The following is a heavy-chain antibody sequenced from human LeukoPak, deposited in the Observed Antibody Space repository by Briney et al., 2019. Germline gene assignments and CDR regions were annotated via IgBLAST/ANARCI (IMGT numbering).Heavy chain of an antibody. V-gene: IGHV3-23*01. Sequence: GGSLRLSCAASGFTFSDYYMSWIRQAPGKGLEWVSAISGSGGSTYYADSVKGRFTISRDNSKNTLYLQMNSLRAEDTAVYYCANVPEPRTVTTGGVYWGQGTLVTVSS. D-gene: IGHD4-17*01. CDR2: ISGSGGST. CDR1: GFTFSDYY. CDR3: ANVPEPRTVTTGGVY. J-gene: IGHJ4*02.